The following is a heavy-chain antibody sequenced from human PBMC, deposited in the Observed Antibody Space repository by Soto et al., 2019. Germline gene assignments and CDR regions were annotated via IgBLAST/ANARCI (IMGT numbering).Heavy chain of an antibody. Sequence: ASVKVSCKASGYTFTSYAMHWVRQAPGQRLEWMGWINAGNGNTKYSQKFQGRVTITRDTSASTAYMELSSLRSEDTAVYYCARVIGRGYSYGVGLWGQGTLVTVS. J-gene: IGHJ4*02. CDR1: GYTFTSYA. D-gene: IGHD5-18*01. V-gene: IGHV1-3*01. CDR3: ARVIGRGYSYGVGL. CDR2: INAGNGNT.